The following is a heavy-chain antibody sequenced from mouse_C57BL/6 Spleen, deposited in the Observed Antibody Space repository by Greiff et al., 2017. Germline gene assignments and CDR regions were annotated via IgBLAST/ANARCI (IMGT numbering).Heavy chain of an antibody. Sequence: VKLMESGPELVKPGASVKISCKASGYAFSSSWMNWVKQRPGKGLEWIGRIYPGDGDTNYNGKFKGKATLTADKSSSTAYMQLSSLTSEDSAVYFCARGGGYYSYYAMDYWGQGTSVTVSS. J-gene: IGHJ4*01. V-gene: IGHV1-82*01. CDR1: GYAFSSSW. CDR2: IYPGDGDT. D-gene: IGHD2-12*01. CDR3: ARGGGYYSYYAMDY.